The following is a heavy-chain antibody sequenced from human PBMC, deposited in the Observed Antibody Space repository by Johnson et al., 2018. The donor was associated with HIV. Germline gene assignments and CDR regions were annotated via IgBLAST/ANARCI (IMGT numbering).Heavy chain of an antibody. J-gene: IGHJ3*02. Sequence: VQLVESGGGLIQPGGSLRLSCAASGFTFDDYAMHWVRQAPGKGLEWVSRINSDGSSTSYADSVKGRFTISRDNAKNTLYLQMNSLRAEDTAVYYCAREKVVAATYDAFDIWGQGTMVTVSS. CDR3: AREKVVAATYDAFDI. D-gene: IGHD2-15*01. CDR2: INSDGSST. CDR1: GFTFDDYA. V-gene: IGHV3-74*01.